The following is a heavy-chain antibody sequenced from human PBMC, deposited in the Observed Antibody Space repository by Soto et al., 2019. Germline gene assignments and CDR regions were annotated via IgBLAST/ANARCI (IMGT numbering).Heavy chain of an antibody. J-gene: IGHJ4*02. V-gene: IGHV3-30*18. Sequence: QVQLVESGGGVVQPGRSLRLSCAASGFTFSNFGMHWVRQAPGKGLEWVAAISSDGSDKYYSKGRFTISRDNSKNTLFLQMNSLRVEDTAVHYCAKGSDVARQELDYWGQGTLVTVSS. CDR1: GFTFSNFG. CDR2: ISSDGSDK. CDR3: AKGSDVARQELDY. D-gene: IGHD2-15*01.